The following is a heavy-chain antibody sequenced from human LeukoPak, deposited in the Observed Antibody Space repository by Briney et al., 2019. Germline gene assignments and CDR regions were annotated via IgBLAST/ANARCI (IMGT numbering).Heavy chain of an antibody. CDR1: GGTLIGFD. D-gene: IGHD3-10*01. V-gene: IGHV4-34*08. Sequence: SETLSLTCAVYGGTLIGFDWGWIRQPPGKGLEWIGEINHSGSTNYSPSLKSRVTISIDTSRNQFSLKVNSVTAADTAVYYCAMVLYHSGRPGPWGQGTLVTVSP. CDR2: INHSGST. CDR3: AMVLYHSGRPGP. J-gene: IGHJ5*02.